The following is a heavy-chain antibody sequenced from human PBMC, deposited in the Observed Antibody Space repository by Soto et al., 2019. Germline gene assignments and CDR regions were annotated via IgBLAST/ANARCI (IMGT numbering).Heavy chain of an antibody. Sequence: SVKVSCKASGGTLSNYALSWVRQAPGQGLEWVGGIIPIFGTSNYAQSFQGRLTVTADESTSTAYMELSSLRSEDTAVYYCARGVRTGFYGMDVWGQGTTVTVS. V-gene: IGHV1-69*13. D-gene: IGHD3-10*01. CDR1: GGTLSNYA. J-gene: IGHJ6*02. CDR2: IIPIFGTS. CDR3: ARGVRTGFYGMDV.